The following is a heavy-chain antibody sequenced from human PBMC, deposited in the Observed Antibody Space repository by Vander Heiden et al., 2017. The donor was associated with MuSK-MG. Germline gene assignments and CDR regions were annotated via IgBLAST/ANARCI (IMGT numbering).Heavy chain of an antibody. CDR3: ARRDSSLWYFDL. Sequence: QVQLPESGPGLVKPSETLSLTCTVSGGPISSYYWSWIRQPPGKGLEGIGYIYYSGSTNYNPSLKSRVTISVDTSKNQFSLKLSSVTAADTAVYYCARRDSSLWYFDLWGRGTLVTVSS. D-gene: IGHD2-21*02. CDR1: GGPISSYY. V-gene: IGHV4-59*01. J-gene: IGHJ2*01. CDR2: IYYSGST.